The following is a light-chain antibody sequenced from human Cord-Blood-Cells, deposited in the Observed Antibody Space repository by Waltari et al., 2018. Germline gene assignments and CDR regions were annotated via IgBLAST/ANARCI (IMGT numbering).Light chain of an antibody. V-gene: IGKV1-5*03. J-gene: IGKJ2*01. Sequence: DIQMTQSPSTLSASVGDRVTITCRASQSISSWLAWYQQKPGQAPKLLIYKASSLESGVPSRFSGRGSGTEFTLTICRLQPDDIATYYCQQYNSCPYKFGQGTKLEIK. CDR1: QSISSW. CDR2: KAS. CDR3: QQYNSCPYK.